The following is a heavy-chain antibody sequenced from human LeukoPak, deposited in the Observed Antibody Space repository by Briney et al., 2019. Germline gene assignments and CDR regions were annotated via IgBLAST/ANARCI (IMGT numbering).Heavy chain of an antibody. J-gene: IGHJ4*02. CDR3: ARGITMVRGVIPLNY. D-gene: IGHD3-10*01. Sequence: SVKVSCKASGGTFSSYAISWVRQAPGQGLEWMGGIIPIFGTANYAQKFQGRVTITADKSTSTAYMELSSLRSEDTAVYYCARGITMVRGVIPLNYWGQGTPVTVSS. V-gene: IGHV1-69*06. CDR1: GGTFSSYA. CDR2: IIPIFGTA.